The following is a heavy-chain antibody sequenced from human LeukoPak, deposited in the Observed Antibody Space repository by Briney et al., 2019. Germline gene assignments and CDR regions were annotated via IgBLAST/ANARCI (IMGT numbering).Heavy chain of an antibody. CDR3: VRELSGGYFDY. CDR2: LHPSGGST. CDR1: GYSFTSYY. J-gene: IGHJ4*02. Sequence: ASVKVSCKASGYSFTSYYIHWVRQAPGQGLEWMGILHPSGGSTNYPQNLRARVSMTRDTSTSTVYMELSSLRSEDTAVYYCVRELSGGYFDYWGQGTLVTVSS. D-gene: IGHD3-10*01. V-gene: IGHV1-46*01.